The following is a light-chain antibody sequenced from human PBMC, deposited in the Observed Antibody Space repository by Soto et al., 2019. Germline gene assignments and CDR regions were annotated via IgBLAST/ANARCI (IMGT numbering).Light chain of an antibody. CDR2: DAS. CDR1: QSVSSY. Sequence: EIVLTQSPATLSLSPGERATLSCRASQSVSSYLAWYQQKPGQAPRLLIYDASNRATGIPARFSGSGSGTDFTPTISSLEPEDFAVYYWQLRSDRPLHTCCQGTKLEIK. V-gene: IGKV3-11*01. CDR3: QLRSDRPLHT. J-gene: IGKJ2*01.